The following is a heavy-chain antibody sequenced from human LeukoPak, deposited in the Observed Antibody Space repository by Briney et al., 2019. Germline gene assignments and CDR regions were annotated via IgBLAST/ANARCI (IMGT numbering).Heavy chain of an antibody. CDR1: GFTFSSYG. Sequence: GSLRLSCAASGFTFSSYGMHWVRQAPGKGLEWVAFIRYDGSNKYYADSVKGRFTISRDNSKNTLYLQMNSLRAEDTAVYYCAKGGYSYGTLDYWGQGTLVTVSS. J-gene: IGHJ4*02. CDR3: AKGGYSYGTLDY. D-gene: IGHD5-18*01. CDR2: IRYDGSNK. V-gene: IGHV3-30*02.